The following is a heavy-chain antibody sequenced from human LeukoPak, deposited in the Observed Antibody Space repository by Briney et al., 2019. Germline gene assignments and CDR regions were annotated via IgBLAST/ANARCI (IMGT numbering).Heavy chain of an antibody. J-gene: IGHJ4*02. V-gene: IGHV3-48*03. D-gene: IGHD3-10*01. CDR3: ARDLYGSGSYSF. CDR2: ISSSGSTI. CDR1: GFTFSSYE. Sequence: GSLRLSCAASGFTFSSYEMNWVRQAPGKGLEWVSYISSSGSTIYYADSVKGRFTISRDNAKNSLYLQMNSLRAEDTAVYYCARDLYGSGSYSFWGQGTLVTVSS.